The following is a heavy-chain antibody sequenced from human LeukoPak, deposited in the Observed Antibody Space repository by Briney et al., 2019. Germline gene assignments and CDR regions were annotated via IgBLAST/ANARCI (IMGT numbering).Heavy chain of an antibody. D-gene: IGHD6-6*01. CDR3: ARGWALPQYSSSVWFDP. J-gene: IGHJ5*02. CDR1: GGSISSYY. CDR2: IYYSGST. V-gene: IGHV4-59*01. Sequence: PSETLSLTCTVSGGSISSYYWSWIRQPPGKGLEWIGYIYYSGSTNYNPSLKSRVTISVDTSKNQFSLKLSSVTAADTAVYYCARGWALPQYSSSVWFDPWGQGTLVTVSS.